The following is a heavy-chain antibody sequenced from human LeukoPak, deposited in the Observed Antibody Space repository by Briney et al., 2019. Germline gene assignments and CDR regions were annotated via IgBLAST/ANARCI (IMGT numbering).Heavy chain of an antibody. CDR1: GFTFSDYS. D-gene: IGHD3-22*01. Sequence: GGSLRLSCAVSGFTFSDYSVDWVRQAPGKGPEWVSYISDTGHAIYYADSVKGRFIISRDNARDSLYLQMNSLRDEDTAVYYCARDGYPGGDYWGQGTLVTVSS. J-gene: IGHJ4*02. V-gene: IGHV3-48*02. CDR3: ARDGYPGGDY. CDR2: ISDTGHAI.